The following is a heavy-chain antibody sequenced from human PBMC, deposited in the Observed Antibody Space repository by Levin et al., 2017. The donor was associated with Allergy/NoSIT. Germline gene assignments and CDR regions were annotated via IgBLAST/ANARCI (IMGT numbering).Heavy chain of an antibody. CDR1: GFTFSNAW. D-gene: IGHD2-2*02. CDR3: TTRVTYGPGGPILFDY. CDR2: IKSKTDGGTT. Sequence: GESLKISCAASGFTFSNAWMSWVRQAPGKGLEWVGRIKSKTDGGTTDYAAPVKGRFTISRDDSKNTLYLQMNSLKTEDTAVYYCTTRVTYGPGGPILFDYWGQGTLVTVSS. V-gene: IGHV3-15*01. J-gene: IGHJ4*02.